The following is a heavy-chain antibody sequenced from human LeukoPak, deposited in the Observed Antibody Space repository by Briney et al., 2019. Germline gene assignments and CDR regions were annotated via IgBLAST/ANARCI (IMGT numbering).Heavy chain of an antibody. CDR2: INHSGST. J-gene: IGHJ5*02. Sequence: SETLSLTCAVYGGSFSGYYWSGIRQPPGKGLDGIGEINHSGSTNYNPSLKSRVTISVDTSKNQFSLKLSSVTAADTAVYYCARGLQLWLRGVWYWFDPWGQGTLVTVSS. V-gene: IGHV4-34*01. CDR1: GGSFSGYY. CDR3: ARGLQLWLRGVWYWFDP. D-gene: IGHD5-18*01.